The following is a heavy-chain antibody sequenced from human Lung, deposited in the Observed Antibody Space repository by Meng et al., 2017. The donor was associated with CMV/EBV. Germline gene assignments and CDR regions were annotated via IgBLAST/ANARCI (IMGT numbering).Heavy chain of an antibody. CDR1: GGSIRSYY. J-gene: IGHJ4*02. D-gene: IGHD3-3*01. CDR2: IYYSGST. Sequence: GSLRLXCTVSGGSIRSYYWSWIRQPPGKGLEWIGYIYYSGSTNYNPSLKSRVTISVDTSKNQFSLKLSSVTAADTAVYYCARDPAASIFGVVTNEGYFDYWXQGTLVTVSS. V-gene: IGHV4-59*01. CDR3: ARDPAASIFGVVTNEGYFDY.